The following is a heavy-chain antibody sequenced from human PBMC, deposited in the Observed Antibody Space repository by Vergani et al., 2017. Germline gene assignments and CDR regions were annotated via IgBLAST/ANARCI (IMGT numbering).Heavy chain of an antibody. CDR3: AKDDSSSWYSSFDY. Sequence: QVQLVESGGGVVQPGRSLRLSCAASGFTFSSHGMHWVRQAPGKGLEWVAVIWYDGSNKYYADSVKGRFTISRDNSKNTLYLQMNSLRAEDTAVYYCAKDDSSSWYSSFDYWGQGTLVTVSS. CDR1: GFTFSSHG. CDR2: IWYDGSNK. D-gene: IGHD6-13*01. J-gene: IGHJ4*02. V-gene: IGHV3-33*06.